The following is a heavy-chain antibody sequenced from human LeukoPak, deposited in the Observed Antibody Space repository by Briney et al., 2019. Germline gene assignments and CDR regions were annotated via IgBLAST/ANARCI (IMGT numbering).Heavy chain of an antibody. CDR1: GGSISSYY. V-gene: IGHV4-59*08. Sequence: SETLSLTCTVSGGSISSYYWSWIRQPPGKGLEWIGYIYYSGSTNYNPSLKSRVTISVDTSKNQFSLKLSSVTAADTAVYYCARQELYGGNHYWGQGTLVTVSS. CDR3: ARQELYGGNHY. D-gene: IGHD4-23*01. CDR2: IYYSGST. J-gene: IGHJ4*02.